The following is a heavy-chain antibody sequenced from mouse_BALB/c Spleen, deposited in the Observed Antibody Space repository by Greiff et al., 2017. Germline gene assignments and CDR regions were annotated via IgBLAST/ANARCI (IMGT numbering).Heavy chain of an antibody. V-gene: IGHV5-6-2*01. J-gene: IGHJ1*01. D-gene: IGHD1-1*01. CDR3: ARPITTVVEDWYFDV. CDR1: GFTFSSYY. Sequence: EVKLQESGGGLVKLGGSLKLSCAASGFTFSSYYMSWVRQTPEKRLELVAAINSNGGSTYYPDTVKGRFTISRDNAKNTLYLQMSSLKSEDTALYYCARPITTVVEDWYFDVWGAGTTVTVSS. CDR2: INSNGGST.